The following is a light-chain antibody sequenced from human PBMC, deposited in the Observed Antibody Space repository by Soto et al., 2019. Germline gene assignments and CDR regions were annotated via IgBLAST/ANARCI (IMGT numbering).Light chain of an antibody. CDR3: QQYNNWPYT. V-gene: IGKV3-15*01. Sequence: EIVMTQSPATLSVSPGERATLSCGASQSVSSNLAWYQQKPGQAPRLLIYGASTRATGTPARFSGSGSGTEFTLTIRSLQSEDFAVYYCQQYNNWPYTFGQGSKLEIK. CDR2: GAS. J-gene: IGKJ2*01. CDR1: QSVSSN.